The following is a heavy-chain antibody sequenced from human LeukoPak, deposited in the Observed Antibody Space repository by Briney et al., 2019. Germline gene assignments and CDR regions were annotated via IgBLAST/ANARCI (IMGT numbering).Heavy chain of an antibody. CDR2: ISSSSSYI. D-gene: IGHD3-3*01. J-gene: IGHJ6*03. Sequence: PGGSLRLPCAASGFTFSSYSMNWVRQAPGKGLEWVSSISSSSSYIYYADSVKGRFTISRDNAKNSLYLQMNSLRAEDTAVYYCARPRITIFEVVTNYYYYMDVWGKGTTVTVSS. CDR1: GFTFSSYS. CDR3: ARPRITIFEVVTNYYYYMDV. V-gene: IGHV3-21*01.